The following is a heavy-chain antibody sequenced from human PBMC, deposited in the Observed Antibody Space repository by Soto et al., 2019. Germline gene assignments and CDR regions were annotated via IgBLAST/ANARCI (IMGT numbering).Heavy chain of an antibody. CDR3: ARGNGYCSGGSCYSIDE. V-gene: IGHV4-34*01. J-gene: IGHJ4*02. CDR2: INHSGST. D-gene: IGHD2-15*01. Sequence: SETLSLTCAVYGGSFSGYYWSWIRQSPGKGLEWIGEINHSGSTNYNPSLKSRVTISVDTSKNQFSLKLSSVTAADTAVYYCARGNGYCSGGSCYSIDEWGQGTLVTVSS. CDR1: GGSFSGYY.